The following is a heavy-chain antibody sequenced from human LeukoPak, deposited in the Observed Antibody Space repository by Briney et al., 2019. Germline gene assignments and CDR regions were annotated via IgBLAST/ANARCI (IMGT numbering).Heavy chain of an antibody. J-gene: IGHJ6*04. CDR1: GGSISSSSYY. CDR2: IYYSGST. CDR3: ARMTYDPHGVDV. V-gene: IGHV4-39*07. D-gene: IGHD5-12*01. Sequence: SETLSLTCTVSGGSISSSSYYWGWIRQPPGKGLEWIGSIYYSGSTNYNPSLRSRVTISVDKSKNQFSLKLSSVTAADTAVYYCARMTYDPHGVDVWGKGTTVTVSS.